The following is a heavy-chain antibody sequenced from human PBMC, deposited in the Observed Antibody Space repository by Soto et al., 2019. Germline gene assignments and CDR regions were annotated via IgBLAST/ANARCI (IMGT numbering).Heavy chain of an antibody. D-gene: IGHD4-4*01. CDR3: ARGLLTTPTALYYYYYYMDV. CDR1: GGSFSGYY. J-gene: IGHJ6*03. CDR2: INHSGST. Sequence: SETLSLTCAVYGGSFSGYYWSWIRQPPGKGLEWIGEINHSGSTNYNPSLKSRVTISVDTSKNQFSLKLSSVTAADTAVYYCARGLLTTPTALYYYYYYMDVWGKGTTVTVSS. V-gene: IGHV4-34*01.